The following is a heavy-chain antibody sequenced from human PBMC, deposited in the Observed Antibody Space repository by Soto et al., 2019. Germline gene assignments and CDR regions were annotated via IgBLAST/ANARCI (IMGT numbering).Heavy chain of an antibody. CDR3: VPGSSGAGGEDS. V-gene: IGHV1-3*01. CDR2: INPDNGNT. CDR1: GYTFTRYP. Sequence: ASVKVSCKASGYTFTRYPMNWVCQAPGQRLEWMGWINPDNGNTKSSQKFQDRVIITRDTSASTAYMDLSSLRVEDTAVYYCVPGSSGAGGEDSWGQGTLVTVSS. J-gene: IGHJ4*02. D-gene: IGHD3-10*01.